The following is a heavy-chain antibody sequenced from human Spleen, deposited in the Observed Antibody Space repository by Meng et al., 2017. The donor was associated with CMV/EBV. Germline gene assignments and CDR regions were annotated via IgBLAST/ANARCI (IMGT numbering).Heavy chain of an antibody. CDR1: GYTFGNYG. CDR3: AREHPRGYNYFSDY. Sequence: ASVKVSCKASGYTFGNYGITWVRQAPGQGLEWMGWISGNSGHTNYAQRLQGRVTMTTDTSTSTAYMELRSLRSDDTAVYYFAREHPRGYNYFSDYWGQGTLVTVSS. J-gene: IGHJ4*02. V-gene: IGHV1-18*04. D-gene: IGHD5-24*01. CDR2: ISGNSGHT.